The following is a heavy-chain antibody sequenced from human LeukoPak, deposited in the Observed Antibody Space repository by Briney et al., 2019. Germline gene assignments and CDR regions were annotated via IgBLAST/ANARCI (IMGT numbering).Heavy chain of an antibody. CDR3: AREKPSITMVRGDIFDY. D-gene: IGHD3-10*01. CDR1: GYTFTGYY. J-gene: IGHJ4*02. V-gene: IGHV1-2*02. CDR2: INPNSGGT. Sequence: ASVKVSCKASGYTFTGYYMHWVRQAPGQGLEWMGWINPNSGGTNYAQKFQGRVTMTRDTSISTAYMELSRLRSDDTAVYYCAREKPSITMVRGDIFDYWGRGTLVTVSS.